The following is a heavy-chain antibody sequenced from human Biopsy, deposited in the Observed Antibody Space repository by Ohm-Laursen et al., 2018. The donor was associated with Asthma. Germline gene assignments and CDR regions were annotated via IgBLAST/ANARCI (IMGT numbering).Heavy chain of an antibody. Sequence: PTQTLTLTCTFSGFSLTNSRDGVGWIRQPPGKAPEWLGIIYGNDDKRYSPSLNNRLTVTKDTSRKQVALTLTNVDLVDAATYFCAHAVQIYDSFTGFFSSYFDMWGLGALISVSS. J-gene: IGHJ4*01. CDR1: GFSLTNSRDG. CDR2: IYGNDDK. D-gene: IGHD3-9*01. CDR3: AHAVQIYDSFTGFFSSYFDM. V-gene: IGHV2-5*01.